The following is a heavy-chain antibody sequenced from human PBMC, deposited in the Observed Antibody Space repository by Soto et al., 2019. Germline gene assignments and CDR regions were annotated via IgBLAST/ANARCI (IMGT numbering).Heavy chain of an antibody. D-gene: IGHD2-15*01. V-gene: IGHV1-18*01. CDR3: ARDPTVNLPYCSGGSCYSGYFQH. Sequence: QVQLVQSGAEVKKPGASVKVSCKASGYTFTSYGISWVRQAPGQGLEWMGWISAYNGNTNYAQKLQGRVTMTTDTSTSTAYMELRSLRSDDAAVYYCARDPTVNLPYCSGGSCYSGYFQHCGQGTLVTVSS. J-gene: IGHJ1*01. CDR1: GYTFTSYG. CDR2: ISAYNGNT.